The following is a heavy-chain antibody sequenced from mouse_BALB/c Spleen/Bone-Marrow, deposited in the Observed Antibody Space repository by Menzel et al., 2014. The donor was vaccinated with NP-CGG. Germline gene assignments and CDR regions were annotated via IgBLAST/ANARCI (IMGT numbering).Heavy chain of an antibody. CDR2: IDPANGNT. Sequence: EVQLVESGAELVKPGASVKLSCTASGFNIKDTYMHWVKQRPEQGLEWIGRIDPANGNTKYDPKFQGKATITADTSSNTAQLQLSRLTSEEAAVYYCALYYDYDVGYWGQGTPRTVSS. CDR3: ALYYDYDVGY. D-gene: IGHD2-4*01. J-gene: IGHJ2*01. CDR1: GFNIKDTY. V-gene: IGHV14-3*02.